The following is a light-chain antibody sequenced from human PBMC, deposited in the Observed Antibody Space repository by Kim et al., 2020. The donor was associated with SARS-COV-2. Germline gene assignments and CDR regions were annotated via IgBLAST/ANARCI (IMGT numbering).Light chain of an antibody. Sequence: SPGERATLSGRASQSVSSSYLAWYQQKPGQAPRLLIYGASSRATGIPDRFSGSGSGTDFTLTISRLEPEDFAVYYCQQYGSFPWTFGQGTKVDIK. V-gene: IGKV3-20*01. CDR3: QQYGSFPWT. CDR1: QSVSSSY. J-gene: IGKJ1*01. CDR2: GAS.